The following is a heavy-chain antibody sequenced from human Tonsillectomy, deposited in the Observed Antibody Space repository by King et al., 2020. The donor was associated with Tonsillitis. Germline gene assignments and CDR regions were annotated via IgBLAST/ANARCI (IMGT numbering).Heavy chain of an antibody. CDR3: ARGTEDWFFAR. J-gene: IGHJ2*01. CDR1: GYTFTTYG. D-gene: IGHD3-10*01. Sequence: VQLVESGAEVKKPGASVKVSCKASGYTFTTYGINWVRQAPGQGLECMGWISTYSGETDYAQKFQGRVTLTTNTSTSTVYMELRSLRSDDTAVYYCARGTEDWFFARGGRGPLVTVSS. V-gene: IGHV1-18*04. CDR2: ISTYSGET.